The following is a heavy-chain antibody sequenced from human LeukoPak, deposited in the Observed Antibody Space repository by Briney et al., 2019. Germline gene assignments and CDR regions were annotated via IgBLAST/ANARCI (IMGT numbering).Heavy chain of an antibody. V-gene: IGHV1-8*01. CDR1: GYTFTSYD. J-gene: IGHJ6*02. CDR3: ARGRIIRYGSGSYYLHYYYYGMDV. D-gene: IGHD3-10*01. Sequence: ASVKVSCKASGYTFTSYDINWVRQATGQGLEWMGWMNPNSGNTGYAQKFQGRVTMTRNTSISTAYMELSSLRSEDTAVYYCARGRIIRYGSGSYYLHYYYYGMDVWGQGTTVTVSS. CDR2: MNPNSGNT.